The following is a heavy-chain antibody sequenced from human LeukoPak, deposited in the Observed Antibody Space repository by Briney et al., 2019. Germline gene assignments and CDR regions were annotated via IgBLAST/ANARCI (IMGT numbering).Heavy chain of an antibody. Sequence: PSETLSLTCTVSGGSISSYYWSWIRQPPGKGLEWIAYIYYSGSTSYNPSLKSRVTISVDTSKNQFSLKLSSVTAADTAVYYCARYSGYDQKSFDYWGQGILVTVSS. J-gene: IGHJ4*02. D-gene: IGHD5-12*01. V-gene: IGHV4-59*01. CDR2: IYYSGST. CDR1: GGSISSYY. CDR3: ARYSGYDQKSFDY.